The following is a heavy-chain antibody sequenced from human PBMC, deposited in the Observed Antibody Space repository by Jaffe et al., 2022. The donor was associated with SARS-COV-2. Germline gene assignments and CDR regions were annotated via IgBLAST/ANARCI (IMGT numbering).Heavy chain of an antibody. J-gene: IGHJ3*02. CDR1: GYTFTGYY. CDR2: INPNSGGT. CDR3: AREYSSSSSSVGAFDI. V-gene: IGHV1-2*02. Sequence: QVQLVQSGAEVKKPGASVKVSCKASGYTFTGYYMHWVRQAPGQGLEWMGWINPNSGGTNYAQKFQGRVTMTRDTSISTAYMELSRLRSDDTAVYYCAREYSSSSSSVGAFDIWGQGTMVTVSS. D-gene: IGHD6-6*01.